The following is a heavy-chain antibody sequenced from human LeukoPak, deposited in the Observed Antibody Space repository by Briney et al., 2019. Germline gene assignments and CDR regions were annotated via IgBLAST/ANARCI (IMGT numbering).Heavy chain of an antibody. CDR1: GYTFTSYD. CDR3: ARRRGVVYYYYYGMDV. CDR2: MNPNSGNT. Sequence: ASVTVSCKASGYTFTSYDINWARQATGQGLEWMGWMNPNSGNTGYAQKFQGRVTMTRNTSISTAYMELSSLRSEDTAVYYCARRRGVVYYYYYGMDVWGQGTTVTVSS. D-gene: IGHD3-10*01. J-gene: IGHJ6*02. V-gene: IGHV1-8*01.